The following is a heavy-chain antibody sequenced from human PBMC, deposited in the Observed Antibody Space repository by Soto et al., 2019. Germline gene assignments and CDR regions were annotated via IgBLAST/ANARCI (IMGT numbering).Heavy chain of an antibody. CDR1: GGSISSGDYY. J-gene: IGHJ5*02. V-gene: IGHV4-30-4*01. D-gene: IGHD5-18*01. CDR2: IYYSGST. Sequence: SETLSLTCTVSGGSISSGDYYWSWIRQPPGKGLEWIGYIYYSGSTYYNPSLKSRVTISVDTSKNQFSLKLSSVTAADTAVYYCARSDVDTAMVTNWFDPWGQGTRVTVSS. CDR3: ARSDVDTAMVTNWFDP.